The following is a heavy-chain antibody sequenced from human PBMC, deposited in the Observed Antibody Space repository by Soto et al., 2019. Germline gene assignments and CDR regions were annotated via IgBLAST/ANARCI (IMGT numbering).Heavy chain of an antibody. CDR1: GFTFSSYW. CDR3: AKGGSGIMDV. J-gene: IGHJ6*02. Sequence: EVQLVESGGGLVQPGGSLRLSCAASGFTFSSYWMHWVRQAPGKGLVWVSRINSVGSSTSYADSVKGRFTISRDNAKNTLYLEMNSLRAEDTAVYYCAKGGSGIMDVWGQGTTVTVSS. V-gene: IGHV3-74*01. D-gene: IGHD3-10*01. CDR2: INSVGSST.